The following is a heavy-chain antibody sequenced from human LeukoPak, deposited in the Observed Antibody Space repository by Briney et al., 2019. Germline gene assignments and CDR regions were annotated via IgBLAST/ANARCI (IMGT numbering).Heavy chain of an antibody. CDR3: ARTLRTRARGVTKDPFDF. J-gene: IGHJ4*02. V-gene: IGHV3-23*01. Sequence: GGSLRLSCAASGFTFSKYGMNWVRQAPGKGLEWVSTISGSGGSTYYADSVKGRFTISRDNSKNTLYLQMNSLRAEDTAVYYCARTLRTRARGVTKDPFDFWGQGTLVTVSS. D-gene: IGHD1-7*01. CDR1: GFTFSKYG. CDR2: ISGSGGST.